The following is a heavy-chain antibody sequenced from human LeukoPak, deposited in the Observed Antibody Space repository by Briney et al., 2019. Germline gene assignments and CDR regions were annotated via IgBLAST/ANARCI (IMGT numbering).Heavy chain of an antibody. CDR1: GFTFSSYA. CDR2: ISGSGGST. J-gene: IGHJ4*02. V-gene: IGHV3-23*01. Sequence: GGSLRLSCAASGFTFSSYAMSWVRPAPGKGLEWGSAISGSGGSTYYADSVKGRFTISRDNSKNTLYLQMNSLRAEDTGVYYCAKENSSGWYPTHYFDYWGQGTLVTVSS. D-gene: IGHD6-19*01. CDR3: AKENSSGWYPTHYFDY.